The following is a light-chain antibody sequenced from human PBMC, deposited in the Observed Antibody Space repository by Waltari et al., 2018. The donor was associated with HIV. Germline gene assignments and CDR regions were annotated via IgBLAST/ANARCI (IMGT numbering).Light chain of an antibody. CDR2: DAS. V-gene: IGKV3-15*01. Sequence: EIMMTQSPATLSVSPGDTATLSCRASQSVSTNLAWYQQKPGQAPRLLFYDASTRATGVPARFSGGGSETELTLTITSLQSEDFAVYYCQQYNNWPPAYTFGQGTKLEIK. J-gene: IGKJ2*01. CDR1: QSVSTN. CDR3: QQYNNWPPAYT.